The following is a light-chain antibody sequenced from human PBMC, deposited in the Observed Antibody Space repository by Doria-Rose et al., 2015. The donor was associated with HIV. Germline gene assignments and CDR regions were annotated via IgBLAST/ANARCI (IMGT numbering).Light chain of an antibody. CDR1: QRVKSSY. V-gene: IGKV3-20*01. CDR3: QQYGSARGT. CDR2: DAS. Sequence: TQSPGTLSLSPGERATLSCRASQRVKSSYLAWYQQKPGQAPRLLIYDASTRATGIPDRCSGSWSGTDFTLTISRLEPEDVAVYYCQQYGSARGTFVQWTRLEIK. J-gene: IGKJ5*01.